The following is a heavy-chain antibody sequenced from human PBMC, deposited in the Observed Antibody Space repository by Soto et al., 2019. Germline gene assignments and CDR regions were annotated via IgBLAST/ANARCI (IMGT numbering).Heavy chain of an antibody. D-gene: IGHD3-10*01. CDR2: IYHSGST. V-gene: IGHV4-4*02. J-gene: IGHJ5*02. Sequence: SETLSLTCAVSGGSISSSNWWSWVRQPPGKGLEWIGEIYHSGSTNYNPSLISRVSISVDKSKNHFSLKLSSVTAADTAVYYCARFNYVSGSYWSWFDPWGQGTLVTAPQ. CDR1: GGSISSSNW. CDR3: ARFNYVSGSYWSWFDP.